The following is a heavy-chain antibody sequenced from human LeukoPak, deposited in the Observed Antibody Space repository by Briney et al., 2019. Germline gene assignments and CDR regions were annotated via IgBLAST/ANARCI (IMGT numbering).Heavy chain of an antibody. V-gene: IGHV4-38-2*02. CDR1: GFSISSAYH. CDR3: ARDDIGFEY. J-gene: IGHJ4*02. CDR2: ISHTGVT. Sequence: SETLSLTCSVSGFSISSAYHWGWIRQPPGGRLEWIGSISHTGVTYYNPSFKSRLTISLDTSKDEFSLQLTSVTAADTAVYYCARDDIGFEYWGQGIVVTDSS.